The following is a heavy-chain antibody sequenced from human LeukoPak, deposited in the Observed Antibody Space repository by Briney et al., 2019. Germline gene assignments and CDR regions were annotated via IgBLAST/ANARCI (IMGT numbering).Heavy chain of an antibody. Sequence: ASVKVSCKASGYTFTSYYMHWVRQAPGQGLEWMGIINPSGGSTSYAQKFQGRVTMTRDTSTSTVYMELSSLRSEGTAVYYCARDLKHSYYYYGMDVWGQGTTVTVSS. D-gene: IGHD4-11*01. CDR2: INPSGGST. V-gene: IGHV1-46*01. CDR1: GYTFTSYY. CDR3: ARDLKHSYYYYGMDV. J-gene: IGHJ6*02.